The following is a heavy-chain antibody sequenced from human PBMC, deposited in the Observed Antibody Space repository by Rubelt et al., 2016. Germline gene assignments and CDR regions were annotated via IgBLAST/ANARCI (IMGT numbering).Heavy chain of an antibody. J-gene: IGHJ5*02. CDR3: ARDVGCVSTRCSLNWFDP. CDR1: GFTFSSSG. CDR2: IWYDESNK. D-gene: IGHD2-2*01. Sequence: QVQLVESGGGVVQPGRSLRLSCAASGFTFSSSGMHWVRQAPGKGLEWVAVIWYDESNKYYADSVKGRFTISRDNSKNTLYLQMKGLRAEETAGYYCARDVGCVSTRCSLNWFDPWGQGTLVTVSS. V-gene: IGHV3-33*01.